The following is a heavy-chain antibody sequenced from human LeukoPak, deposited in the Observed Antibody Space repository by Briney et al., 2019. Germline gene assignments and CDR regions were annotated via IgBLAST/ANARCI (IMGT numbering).Heavy chain of an antibody. J-gene: IGHJ4*02. CDR3: VRDNPRCCGVIPSNIDDY. Sequence: GGSLRLSCAASEFTFSSYGMHWVRQAPGKGLEWVAFIRYDGSNKYYADSVKGRFTISRDNSKNTLYLQMNSLRAEDTAVYYCVRDNPRCCGVIPSNIDDYWGQGTLVTVSS. D-gene: IGHD2/OR15-2a*01. CDR2: IRYDGSNK. CDR1: EFTFSSYG. V-gene: IGHV3-30*02.